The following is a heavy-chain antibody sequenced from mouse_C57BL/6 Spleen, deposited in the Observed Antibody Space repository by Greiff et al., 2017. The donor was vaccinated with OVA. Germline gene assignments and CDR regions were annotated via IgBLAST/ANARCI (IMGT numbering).Heavy chain of an antibody. D-gene: IGHD1-1*01. V-gene: IGHV7-3*01. Sequence: EVQRVESGGGLVQPGGSLSLSCAASGFTFTDYYMSWVRQPPGKALEWLGFIRNKANGYTTEYSASVKGRFTISRDNSQSILYLQMNDLRAEDSATYYCARSPYYGRDYWGQGTTLTVSS. CDR1: GFTFTDYY. J-gene: IGHJ2*01. CDR3: ARSPYYGRDY. CDR2: IRNKANGYTT.